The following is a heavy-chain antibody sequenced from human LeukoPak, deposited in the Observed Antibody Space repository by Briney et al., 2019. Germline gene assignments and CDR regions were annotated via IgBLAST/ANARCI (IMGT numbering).Heavy chain of an antibody. CDR3: ARQGRGIQLQTYFDY. J-gene: IGHJ4*02. CDR2: IYYGGST. V-gene: IGHV4-39*01. CDR1: GGSISSGSYY. Sequence: KPSETLSLTCTVSGGSISSGSYYWGWIRQPPGKGLEWIGSIYYGGSTYYSPSLKSRVTMSVDTSKSQFSLRLSSVTAADTAVYYCARQGRGIQLQTYFDYWGQGTLVTVSS. D-gene: IGHD2-2*01.